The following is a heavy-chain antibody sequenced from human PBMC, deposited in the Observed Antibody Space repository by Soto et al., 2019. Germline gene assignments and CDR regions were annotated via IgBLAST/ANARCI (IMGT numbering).Heavy chain of an antibody. Sequence: SETLSLTCAASGGSISSSNWWSWVRQPPGKGLEWIGEIYHSGSTNYNPSLKSRVTISVDKSKNQFSLKLSSVTAADTAVYYCARDRIAAASSPRYGMDVWGQGTTVTVSS. CDR1: GGSISSSNW. CDR2: IYHSGST. J-gene: IGHJ6*02. D-gene: IGHD6-13*01. V-gene: IGHV4-4*02. CDR3: ARDRIAAASSPRYGMDV.